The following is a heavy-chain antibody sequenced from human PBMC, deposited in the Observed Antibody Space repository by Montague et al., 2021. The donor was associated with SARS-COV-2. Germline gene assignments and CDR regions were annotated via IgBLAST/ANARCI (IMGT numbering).Heavy chain of an antibody. CDR1: GGSISSGSYY. V-gene: IGHV4-61*03. Sequence: SETLSLTCTVSGGSISSGSYYWTWIRQSPGKGLQWIGYIFYTGSTKFNPSLKSRVSMSLDTSKNHFSLRLSAVTAADTAGYYCARAQNVCFVADCVDYFDLWGQGTLVTVSS. CDR2: IFYTGST. CDR3: ARAQNVCFVADCVDYFDL. J-gene: IGHJ4*02. D-gene: IGHD2-21*01.